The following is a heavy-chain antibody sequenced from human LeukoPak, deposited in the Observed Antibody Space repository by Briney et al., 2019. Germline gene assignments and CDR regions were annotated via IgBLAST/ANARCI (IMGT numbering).Heavy chain of an antibody. CDR1: GYTFTGYF. J-gene: IGHJ3*02. D-gene: IGHD5-24*01. Sequence: ASVTVSCKASGYTFTGYFMLWLRQAPGQGLEWMGWINPNGGDKNYAQKSQGRVTLTRDKSISTAYLELSRLTSGETAVLLRGRVRSRGALDIWGQGTMVAVSS. V-gene: IGHV1-2*02. CDR2: INPNGGDK. CDR3: GRVRSRGALDI.